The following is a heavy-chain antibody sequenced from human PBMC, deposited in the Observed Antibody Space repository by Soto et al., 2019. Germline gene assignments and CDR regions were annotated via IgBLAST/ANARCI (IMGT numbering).Heavy chain of an antibody. Sequence: SGPTLVNPTQTFTLACTFSGFSLSTSGMGVGWIRQPPGKALEWLALIYWDDDKRYSPSLKSRLTITKDTSKNQVVLTMTNMDPVDTATYYCAHYRSTSYFDSWGQGTLVTISS. D-gene: IGHD6-13*01. V-gene: IGHV2-5*02. CDR2: IYWDDDK. J-gene: IGHJ4*02. CDR3: AHYRSTSYFDS. CDR1: GFSLSTSGMG.